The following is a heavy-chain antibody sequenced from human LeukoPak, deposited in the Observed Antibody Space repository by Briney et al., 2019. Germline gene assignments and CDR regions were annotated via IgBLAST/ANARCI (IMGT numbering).Heavy chain of an antibody. D-gene: IGHD2-15*01. J-gene: IGHJ4*02. CDR1: GFTFSSYW. CDR3: ARDSVGVVVAASLFDY. Sequence: GGSLRLSCAASGFTFSSYWMSWVRQAPGKGLEWVANIKQDGSEKYYVDSVKGRFTISRDNSKNTLYLQMNSLRAEDTAVYYCARDSVGVVVAASLFDYWGQGTLVTVSS. CDR2: IKQDGSEK. V-gene: IGHV3-7*01.